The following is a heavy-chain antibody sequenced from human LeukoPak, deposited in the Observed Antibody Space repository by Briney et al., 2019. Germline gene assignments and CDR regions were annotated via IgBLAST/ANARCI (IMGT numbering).Heavy chain of an antibody. Sequence: PGGSLRLSCAASGFTFSNYGMSWVRQAPGKGLEWVSSIRGGGETTYYADSVKGRFTISRDISKNTLFLQMNSLRAEDAAVYYCAKVRGYIVYDAIDYWGQGTLVTVSS. J-gene: IGHJ4*02. V-gene: IGHV3-23*01. D-gene: IGHD5/OR15-5a*01. CDR3: AKVRGYIVYDAIDY. CDR1: GFTFSNYG. CDR2: IRGGGETT.